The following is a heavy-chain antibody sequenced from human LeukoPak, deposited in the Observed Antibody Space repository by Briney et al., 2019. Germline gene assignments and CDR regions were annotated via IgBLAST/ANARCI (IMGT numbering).Heavy chain of an antibody. CDR1: GFTFCEYA. V-gene: IGHV3-49*04. CDR3: AREGGLYSSDWRAGDY. D-gene: IGHD6-19*01. CDR2: IRSKAYGETT. J-gene: IGHJ4*02. Sequence: GGSLRLSCTSSGFTFCEYALSGVRQAPGRGLEWGGFIRSKAYGETTEYAASVRGRFTISRDESKNIAYLHMNSLRTADTAVYYCAREGGLYSSDWRAGDYWGQGTLVTVSS.